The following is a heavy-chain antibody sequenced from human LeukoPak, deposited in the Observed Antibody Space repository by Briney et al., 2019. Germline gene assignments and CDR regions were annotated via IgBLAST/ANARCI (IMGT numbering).Heavy chain of an antibody. D-gene: IGHD3-10*01. V-gene: IGHV3-11*05. CDR2: ISSSSSYT. J-gene: IGHJ6*02. CDR3: ARDSEYYYGSGDYYGMDV. Sequence: GGSLRLSCAASGFTFSDYYMSWIRQAPGKGREWVSYISSSSSYTNYADSVKGRFTISRDNAKNSLYLQMNSLRAEDTAVYYCARDSEYYYGSGDYYGMDVWGQGTTVTVSS. CDR1: GFTFSDYY.